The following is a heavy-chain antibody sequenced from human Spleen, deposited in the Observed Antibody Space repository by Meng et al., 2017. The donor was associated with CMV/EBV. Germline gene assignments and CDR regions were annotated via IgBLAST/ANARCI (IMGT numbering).Heavy chain of an antibody. Sequence: ASVKVSCKTSGYPFISYGISWVRQAPGKGLEWMGWISGYNGRTNYAQSFQGRLTLTTDTSTSTAYMELRGLRSDDTAVYYCARDLTTLTSNTFDYWGQGMLVTVSS. J-gene: IGHJ4*02. V-gene: IGHV1-18*01. CDR1: GYPFISYG. CDR3: ARDLTTLTSNTFDY. CDR2: ISGYNGRT. D-gene: IGHD4-17*01.